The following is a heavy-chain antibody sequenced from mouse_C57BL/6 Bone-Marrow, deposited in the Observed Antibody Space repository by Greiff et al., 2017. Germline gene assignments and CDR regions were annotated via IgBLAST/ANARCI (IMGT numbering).Heavy chain of an antibody. CDR1: GFSFTSYG. V-gene: IGHV2-2*01. Sequence: VQLKESGPGLVQPSQSLTITCTASGFSFTSYGVHWVRQSPGKGLEWLGVIWSGGSTDYNAAFKSRLSISKDNSKRQVFFKMNSLQADDTAIYYCARNRRLHPSYWYFDVWGTGTTVTVSS. CDR3: ARNRRLHPSYWYFDV. CDR2: IWSGGST. J-gene: IGHJ1*03. D-gene: IGHD2-2*01.